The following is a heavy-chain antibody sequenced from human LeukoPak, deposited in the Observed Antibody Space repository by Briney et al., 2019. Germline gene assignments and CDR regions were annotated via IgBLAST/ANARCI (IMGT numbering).Heavy chain of an antibody. D-gene: IGHD3-9*01. J-gene: IGHJ4*02. Sequence: ASVKVSCKASGYTFTSYGISWVRQAPGQGLEWMGWISAYNGNTNYAQKLQGRVTMTTDTSTSTAYMELRSLRSDDTAVYYCARDGGSYYDILTGYYGYYFDYWGQGTLVTVS. CDR2: ISAYNGNT. CDR3: ARDGGSYYDILTGYYGYYFDY. V-gene: IGHV1-18*01. CDR1: GYTFTSYG.